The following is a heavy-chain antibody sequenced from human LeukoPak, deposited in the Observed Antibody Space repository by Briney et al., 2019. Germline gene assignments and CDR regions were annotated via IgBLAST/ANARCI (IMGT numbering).Heavy chain of an antibody. J-gene: IGHJ4*02. D-gene: IGHD2-2*01. V-gene: IGHV1-69*13. Sequence: SVKVSCKASGGTFSSYAISWVRQAPGQGLEWMGGIIPIFGTANYAQKFQGRVTITADESTSTAYMELSRLKSNDTAVYYCARGYSSMFIDNWGQGTLVSVSS. CDR2: IIPIFGTA. CDR3: ARGYSSMFIDN. CDR1: GGTFSSYA.